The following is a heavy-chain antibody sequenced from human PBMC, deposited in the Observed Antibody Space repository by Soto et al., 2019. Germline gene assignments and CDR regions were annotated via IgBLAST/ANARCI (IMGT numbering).Heavy chain of an antibody. V-gene: IGHV1-8*01. CDR1: GYTFTSYD. D-gene: IGHD3-10*01. J-gene: IGHJ4*02. CDR2: MNPNSGNT. Sequence: ASVKVSCKASGYTFTSYDINWVRQATGQGLEWMGWMNPNSGNTGYAQKFQGRVTMTRNTSISTAYMELSSLRSEDTAVYYCARAVYYGSGSYYKNPKFDYWGQGTLVTVSS. CDR3: ARAVYYGSGSYYKNPKFDY.